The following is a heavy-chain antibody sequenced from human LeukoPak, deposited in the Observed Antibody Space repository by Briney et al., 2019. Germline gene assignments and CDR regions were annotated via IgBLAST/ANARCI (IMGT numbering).Heavy chain of an antibody. CDR3: AKSGLNRFDS. V-gene: IGHV3-30*02. J-gene: IGHJ4*02. CDR1: GFTFSSYG. D-gene: IGHD2-15*01. Sequence: GGSLRLSCAASGFTFSSYGIHWVRQAPGKGLEWVAFIRYDGSNKYHADSVKGRFTISRDNSKNTLYLQMNSLRAEDTAVYYCAKSGLNRFDSWGQGTLVTVSS. CDR2: IRYDGSNK.